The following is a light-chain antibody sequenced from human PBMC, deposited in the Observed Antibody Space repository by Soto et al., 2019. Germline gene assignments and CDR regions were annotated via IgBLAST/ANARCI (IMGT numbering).Light chain of an antibody. CDR1: QSVSSN. CDR2: DAS. V-gene: IGKV3D-15*01. J-gene: IGKJ5*01. Sequence: EIVMTQSPATLSVSPGERATLSCRASQSVSSNLAWYQQKPGQAPRLLIYDASNRATGIPARFSGSGSGTEFTLTISSLQSEDFAVYYCQQYNNWSITFGQGTRLEIK. CDR3: QQYNNWSIT.